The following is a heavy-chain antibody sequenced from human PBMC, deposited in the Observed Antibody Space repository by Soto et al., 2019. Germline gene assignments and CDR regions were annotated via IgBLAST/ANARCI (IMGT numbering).Heavy chain of an antibody. J-gene: IGHJ4*02. D-gene: IGHD6-13*01. V-gene: IGHV1-2*02. CDR3: ASGYFESSSWYNFDY. CDR1: GYTFTGYY. CDR2: INPNSGGT. Sequence: ASVKVSCKASGYTFTGYYMHWVRQAPGQGLEWMGWINPNSGGTNYAQKFQGRVTMTRDTFISTAYMELSRLGSDDTAVYYCASGYFESSSWYNFDYWGQGTLVTVSS.